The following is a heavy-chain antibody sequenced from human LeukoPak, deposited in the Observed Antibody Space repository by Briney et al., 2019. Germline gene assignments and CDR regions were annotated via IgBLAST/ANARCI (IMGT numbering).Heavy chain of an antibody. V-gene: IGHV4-30-2*01. CDR1: GGSISSGDYS. CDR2: IYHSGST. Sequence: SQTLSLTCAVSGGSISSGDYSWSWIRQPPGKGLEWIGYIYHSGSTPYNPSRKSRVTISIDRSKNQFSLRLSSVAAADTAVYYCAADYGSGSYRLDYWGQGTLVTVSS. D-gene: IGHD3-10*01. CDR3: AADYGSGSYRLDY. J-gene: IGHJ4*02.